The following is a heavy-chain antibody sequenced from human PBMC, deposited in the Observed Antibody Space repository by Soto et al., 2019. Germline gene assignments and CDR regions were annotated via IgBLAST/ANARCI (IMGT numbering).Heavy chain of an antibody. V-gene: IGHV4-59*11. CDR2: IYYRGST. Sequence: PSETLSLTCTVSGGSISSHYWSWVRQAPGKGLEWIGHIYYRGSTNYNPSLRSRSTISVDTSKNQFSLQLNSVTPEDTAVYYCARDRYSSGWYGMDVWGQGTTVTVS. D-gene: IGHD6-19*01. CDR1: GGSISSHY. J-gene: IGHJ6*02. CDR3: ARDRYSSGWYGMDV.